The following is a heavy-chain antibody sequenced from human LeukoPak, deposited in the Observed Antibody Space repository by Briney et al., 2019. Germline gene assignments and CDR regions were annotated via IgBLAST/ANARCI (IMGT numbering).Heavy chain of an antibody. Sequence: SETLSLTCAVYGGSFSGYYWSWIRQPPGKGLEWIGEINHSGSTNYNPSLKSRVTISVDTSKNQFSLKLSSVTAADTAVYYCASLVLYYYDSSGYYPAGAFDIWGQGTMVTVSS. J-gene: IGHJ3*02. CDR3: ASLVLYYYDSSGYYPAGAFDI. CDR1: GGSFSGYY. D-gene: IGHD3-22*01. CDR2: INHSGST. V-gene: IGHV4-34*01.